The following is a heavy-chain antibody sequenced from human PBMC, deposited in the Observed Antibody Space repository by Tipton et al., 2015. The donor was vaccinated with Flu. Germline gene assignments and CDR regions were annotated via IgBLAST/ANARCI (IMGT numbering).Heavy chain of an antibody. CDR3: AKLVYFDSSGYYRYYFDY. CDR2: IYHIGSP. D-gene: IGHD3-22*01. J-gene: IGHJ4*02. V-gene: IGHV4-39*01. Sequence: GLVKPSETLSLTCTVSGGSLRSDSYYWGWIRQPPGKGLEWIGTIYHIGSPYYNPSLKSRLTISVDTSKNQFSLRLTSVTAADTAVYYCAKLVYFDSSGYYRYYFDYWGQGTLVTVST. CDR1: GGSLRSDSYY.